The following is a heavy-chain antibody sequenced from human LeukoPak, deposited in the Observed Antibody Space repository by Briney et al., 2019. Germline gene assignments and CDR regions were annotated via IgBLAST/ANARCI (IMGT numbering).Heavy chain of an antibody. Sequence: PGGSLRLSCAASGFTFSSYAMHWVRQAPGKGLEWVAVISYDGSNKYYADSVKGRFTISRDNSKNTLYLQMNSLRAEDTAVYYCARDHGVGATEDYWGQGTLVTVSS. CDR2: ISYDGSNK. CDR3: ARDHGVGATEDY. J-gene: IGHJ4*02. D-gene: IGHD1-26*01. CDR1: GFTFSSYA. V-gene: IGHV3-30-3*01.